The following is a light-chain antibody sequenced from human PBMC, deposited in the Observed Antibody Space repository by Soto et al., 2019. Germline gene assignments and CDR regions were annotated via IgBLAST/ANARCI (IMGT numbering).Light chain of an antibody. CDR3: QQYRSWPRT. V-gene: IGKV3-15*01. CDR2: GAS. J-gene: IGKJ1*01. CDR1: QSVSNN. Sequence: DIVLTQSPGTLSLSPGERATLSCRCSQSVSNNYLAWYQQKPGQAPRLLIYGASTRATDMPGTFSGRGSGTEFTLTITSLRPEDFGVYYCQQYRSWPRTFGQGTKVDIK.